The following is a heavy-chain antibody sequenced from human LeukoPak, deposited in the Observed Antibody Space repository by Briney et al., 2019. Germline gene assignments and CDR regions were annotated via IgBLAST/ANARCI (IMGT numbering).Heavy chain of an antibody. V-gene: IGHV3-30*02. D-gene: IGHD6-6*01. CDR1: GFTFSSYG. CDR3: ARGESRIAASYYYYYMDV. J-gene: IGHJ6*03. Sequence: GGSLRLSCAASGFTFSSYGMHWVRQAPGKGLEWVAFIRYDGSNKYYADSVKGRFTISRDNSKNTLYLQMNSLRAEDTAVYYCARGESRIAASYYYYYMDVWGKGTTVTVSS. CDR2: IRYDGSNK.